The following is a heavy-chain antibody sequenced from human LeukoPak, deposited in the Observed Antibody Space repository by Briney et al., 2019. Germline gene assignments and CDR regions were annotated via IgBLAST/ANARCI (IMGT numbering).Heavy chain of an antibody. V-gene: IGHV1-18*01. J-gene: IGHJ6*02. CDR3: ARDGITIFGVVIMDYYGMDV. Sequence: ASVKVSCKASGYTFTSYGISWVRQAPGQGLEWMGWISAYNGNTNYAQKLQGRVTMTTDTSTSTAYMELRSLRSDDTAVYYCARDGITIFGVVIMDYYGMDVWGQGTMVTVSS. CDR2: ISAYNGNT. D-gene: IGHD3-3*01. CDR1: GYTFTSYG.